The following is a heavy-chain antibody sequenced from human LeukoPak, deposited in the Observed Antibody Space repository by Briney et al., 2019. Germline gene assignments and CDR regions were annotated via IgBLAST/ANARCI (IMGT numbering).Heavy chain of an antibody. D-gene: IGHD6-19*01. J-gene: IGHJ4*02. V-gene: IGHV3-7*03. CDR2: IKQDGSEK. Sequence: PGGSLRLSCAASGFTFSNYWMNWVRQAPEKGLEWVANIKQDGSEKYYVDSVKGRFTVSRDNTKNSLYLQMNSLRSEDTAVYYCARGKGPGNQWLNDYWGQGTLVTVSS. CDR1: GFTFSNYW. CDR3: ARGKGPGNQWLNDY.